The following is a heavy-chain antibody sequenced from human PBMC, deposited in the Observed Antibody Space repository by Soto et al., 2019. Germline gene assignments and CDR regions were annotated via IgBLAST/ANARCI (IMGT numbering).Heavy chain of an antibody. CDR2: ISYDGNIK. Sequence: QVQLVESGGGVVQPGRSLRLSCAASGFTFSNFGMQWVRQAPGKGLEWVASISYDGNIKSSAAAVKGRFTISRDNSKITLYLHMNSLRSEDTAVYYCARFWGPVTAAVDDYWGQGTLVTVSS. V-gene: IGHV3-30*03. D-gene: IGHD6-13*01. CDR1: GFTFSNFG. J-gene: IGHJ4*02. CDR3: ARFWGPVTAAVDDY.